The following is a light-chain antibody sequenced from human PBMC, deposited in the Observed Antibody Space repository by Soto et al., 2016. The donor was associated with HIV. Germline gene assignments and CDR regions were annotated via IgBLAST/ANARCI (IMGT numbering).Light chain of an antibody. CDR3: QAWDSGTAV. Sequence: SYELTQPPSVSVSPGRTASITCSGNKLGDKYACWYQQKPGQSPVLVMYQDTKRPSGIPERFSGSNSGNTATLTISGTQSMDEADYYCQAWDSGTAVFGGGTKLTVL. CDR1: KLGDKY. J-gene: IGLJ2*01. V-gene: IGLV3-1*01. CDR2: QDT.